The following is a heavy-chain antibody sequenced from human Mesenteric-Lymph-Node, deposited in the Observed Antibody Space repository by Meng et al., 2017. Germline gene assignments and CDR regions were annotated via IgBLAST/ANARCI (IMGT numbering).Heavy chain of an antibody. D-gene: IGHD3-22*01. Sequence: GGSLRLSCGASGFTFSTYWMSWVRQAPGKGLEWVSNIKQDGSEKYYVDSVKGRFTISRDNAKNSLYLQMNSLRAEDTAVYYCGRILVSAAYYYGMDVWGQGTTVTVSS. CDR2: IKQDGSEK. CDR1: GFTFSTYW. V-gene: IGHV3-7*01. CDR3: GRILVSAAYYYGMDV. J-gene: IGHJ6*02.